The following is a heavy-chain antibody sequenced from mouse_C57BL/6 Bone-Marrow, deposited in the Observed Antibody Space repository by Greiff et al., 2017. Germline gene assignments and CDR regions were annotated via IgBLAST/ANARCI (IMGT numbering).Heavy chain of an antibody. CDR3: ASRYGYYYASDY. D-gene: IGHD2-10*02. V-gene: IGHV1-55*01. CDR2: IYPGSGST. J-gene: IGHJ4*01. Sequence: QVQLQQPGAELVKPGASVKMSCKASGYTFTSYWITWVKQRPGQGLEWIGDIYPGSGSTNYNETFKSKATLTVDTSSSTAYMQLSSLTSEDSAVYYCASRYGYYYASDYWGQGTSVTVSS. CDR1: GYTFTSYW.